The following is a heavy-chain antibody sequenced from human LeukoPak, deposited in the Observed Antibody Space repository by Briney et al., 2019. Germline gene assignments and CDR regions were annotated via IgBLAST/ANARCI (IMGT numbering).Heavy chain of an antibody. D-gene: IGHD6-19*01. J-gene: IGHJ4*02. CDR1: GGSISSSSYY. CDR2: IYYSGST. Sequence: SETLSLTCTVSGGSISSSSYYWGWVRQPPGKGLEWIGSIYYSGSTYYNPSLKSRVTISVDTSKNQFSLKLSSVTAADTAVYYCATYSSGWSPIDYWGQGTLVTVSS. CDR3: ATYSSGWSPIDY. V-gene: IGHV4-39*01.